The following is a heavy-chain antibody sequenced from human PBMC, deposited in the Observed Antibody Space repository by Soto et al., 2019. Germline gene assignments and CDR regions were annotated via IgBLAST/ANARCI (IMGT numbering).Heavy chain of an antibody. Sequence: GGSLRLSCAASGFTFSSYDMHWVHQATGKGLEWVSAIGTAGDTYYPGSVKGRFTISRESAKNSLYLQMNSLRAGDTAVYYCAAHCSGGSCYLRRYMDVWGKGTTVTVSS. D-gene: IGHD2-15*01. V-gene: IGHV3-13*01. CDR1: GFTFSSYD. CDR2: IGTAGDT. J-gene: IGHJ6*03. CDR3: AAHCSGGSCYLRRYMDV.